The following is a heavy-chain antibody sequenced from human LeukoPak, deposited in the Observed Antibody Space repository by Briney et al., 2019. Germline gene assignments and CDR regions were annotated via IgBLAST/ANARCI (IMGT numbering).Heavy chain of an antibody. Sequence: PGGSLRLSCAASGFTFSSYGMHWVRQAPGKGLEWVAVISYDGSNKYYADSVKGRFTISRDNSKNTLYLQMNSLRAEDTAVYYCARGGLGNFDWGQGTLVTVSS. D-gene: IGHD4-23*01. J-gene: IGHJ4*02. V-gene: IGHV3-30*03. CDR3: ARGGLGNFD. CDR1: GFTFSSYG. CDR2: ISYDGSNK.